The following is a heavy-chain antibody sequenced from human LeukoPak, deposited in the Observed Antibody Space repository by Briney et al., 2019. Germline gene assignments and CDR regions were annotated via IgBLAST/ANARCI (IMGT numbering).Heavy chain of an antibody. CDR1: GYTFTSYG. CDR3: ATLRHSSGYLPSNYFDY. Sequence: ASVKVSCKASGYTFTSYGISWVRQAPGKGLEWMGGFDPEDGETIYAQKFQGRVTMTEDTSTDTAYMELSSLRSEDTAVYYCATLRHSSGYLPSNYFDYWGQGTLVTVSS. D-gene: IGHD3-22*01. V-gene: IGHV1-24*01. CDR2: FDPEDGET. J-gene: IGHJ4*02.